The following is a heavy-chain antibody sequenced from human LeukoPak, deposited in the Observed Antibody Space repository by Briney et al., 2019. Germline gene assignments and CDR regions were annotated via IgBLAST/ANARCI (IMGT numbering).Heavy chain of an antibody. Sequence: SETLSLTCTVSGGSISSGGYYWSWIRQHPGKGLEWIGYIYYSGSTYYNPSLKSRVTISVDMSKNQFSLKLSSVTAADTAVYYCARVSRKGCSSTSCYPFDYWGQGTLVTVSS. D-gene: IGHD2-2*01. V-gene: IGHV4-31*03. CDR2: IYYSGST. CDR1: GGSISSGGYY. J-gene: IGHJ4*02. CDR3: ARVSRKGCSSTSCYPFDY.